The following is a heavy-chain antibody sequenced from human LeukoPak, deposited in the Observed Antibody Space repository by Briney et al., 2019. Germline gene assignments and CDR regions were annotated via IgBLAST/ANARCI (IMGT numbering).Heavy chain of an antibody. D-gene: IGHD2-2*01. J-gene: IGHJ6*02. CDR2: FSGSGGST. Sequence: AGGSLRLSCAASGXTFSSYAMSWVRQAPGKGLEWVCAFSGSGGSTYYADSVKGRFTISRDNSKNTLYLQMNSLRAEDTAVYYCAKVLRTSYCSSTSCPADGMDVWGQGTTVTVSS. CDR3: AKVLRTSYCSSTSCPADGMDV. V-gene: IGHV3-23*01. CDR1: GXTFSSYA.